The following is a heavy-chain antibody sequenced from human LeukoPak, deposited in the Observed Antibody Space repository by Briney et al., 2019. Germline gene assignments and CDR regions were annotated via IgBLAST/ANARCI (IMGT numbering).Heavy chain of an antibody. CDR2: IYYSGIT. Sequence: SQTLSLTCIVSGGSISSGGYYWSWIRQHPGKGLEWLGYIYYSGITYYNPSLKSRVTISVDTSKNQFSLKLSSVTAADTAVYYCARVSAGDAFDIWGQGTMVTVSS. V-gene: IGHV4-31*03. CDR3: ARVSAGDAFDI. J-gene: IGHJ3*02. CDR1: GGSISSGGYY. D-gene: IGHD3-10*01.